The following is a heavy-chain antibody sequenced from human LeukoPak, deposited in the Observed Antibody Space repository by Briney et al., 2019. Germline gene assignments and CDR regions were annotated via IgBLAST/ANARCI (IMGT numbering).Heavy chain of an antibody. CDR1: GGSISSYY. D-gene: IGHD5-24*01. Sequence: SETLSLTCTVSGGSISSYYWSWIRQPPGKGLEWIGYIYYSGSINYNPSLKSRVTISVDTSKNQFSLKLSSVTAADTAVYYCARGRDGYNFDYWGQGTLVTVSS. V-gene: IGHV4-59*08. CDR2: IYYSGSI. J-gene: IGHJ4*02. CDR3: ARGRDGYNFDY.